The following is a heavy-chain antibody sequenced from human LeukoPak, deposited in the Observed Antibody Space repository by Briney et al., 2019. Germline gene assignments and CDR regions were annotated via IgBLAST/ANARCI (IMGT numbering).Heavy chain of an antibody. CDR3: VRDCESFFDY. CDR1: GLTFSSYG. V-gene: IGHV3-33*01. Sequence: GGSLRLSCAASGLTFSSYGMHWVRQAPGKGLEWVAVIGYDGSDIYYADSVKGRFTISRDNSKNTLYLQLNSLRAEDTALYYCVRDCESFFDYWGQGTLVTVSS. J-gene: IGHJ4*02. CDR2: IGYDGSDI.